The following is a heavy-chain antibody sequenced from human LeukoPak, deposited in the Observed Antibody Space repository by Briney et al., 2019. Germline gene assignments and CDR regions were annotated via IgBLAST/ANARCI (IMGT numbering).Heavy chain of an antibody. CDR1: GGTFSSYA. V-gene: IGHV1-69*01. CDR2: IIPIFGTA. CDR3: ARDYYDFWSGYYTGPLNWFDP. D-gene: IGHD3-3*01. J-gene: IGHJ5*02. Sequence: SVKVSFKASGGTFSSYAISWVRQAPGQGLEWMGGIIPIFGTANYAQKFQGRVTITADESTSTAYMELSSLRSEDTAVYYCARDYYDFWSGYYTGPLNWFDPWGQGTLVTVSS.